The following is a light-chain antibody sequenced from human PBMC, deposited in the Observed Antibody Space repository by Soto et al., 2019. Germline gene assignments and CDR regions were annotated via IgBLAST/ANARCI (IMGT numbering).Light chain of an antibody. CDR1: QSLRSN. V-gene: IGKV3-15*01. CDR2: GAS. CDR3: QKYHIWTKWT. J-gene: IGKJ1*01. Sequence: IVMTQSPYTLSLSPREGATLSCRSSQSLRSNLAWYQQRPGPAPRLLMYGASPRADGIPARFTGSGSGTEFTLTISRLKSADFAVYYCQKYHIWTKWTSGEGRKV.